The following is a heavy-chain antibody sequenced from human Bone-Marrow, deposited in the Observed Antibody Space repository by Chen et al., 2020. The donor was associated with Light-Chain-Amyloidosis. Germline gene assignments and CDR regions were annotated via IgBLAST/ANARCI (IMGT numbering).Heavy chain of an antibody. V-gene: IGHV4-59*01. CDR3: ARDKYRRGGEYVN. D-gene: IGHD3-10*01. CDR1: GGSISTNY. Sequence: QVQLQESGPGLVKPSETLSLTCTVSGGSISTNYWSWIRQSPGKGLEWIGYISNSGSTDYNPSLKSRVTISIDTSKNEFSLKLSSVTAADTAVYYCARDKYRRGGEYVNWGQGTLVTVSS. CDR2: ISNSGST. J-gene: IGHJ4*02.